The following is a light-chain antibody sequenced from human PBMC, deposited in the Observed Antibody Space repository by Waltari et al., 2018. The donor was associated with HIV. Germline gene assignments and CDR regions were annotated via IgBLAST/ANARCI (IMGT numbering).Light chain of an antibody. CDR3: ASRDDSLSVHVI. CDR1: SSNIGTNN. V-gene: IGLV1-47*01. J-gene: IGLJ2*01. Sequence: QSVLSQPPSASGTPGQRVTISCSGSSSNIGTNNVYWYQQFAGTAPKRLIYRNDQRPSGVPDRFSGSKSGTSASLVISGLRSEDEADYYCASRDDSLSVHVIFGGGTKLTVL. CDR2: RND.